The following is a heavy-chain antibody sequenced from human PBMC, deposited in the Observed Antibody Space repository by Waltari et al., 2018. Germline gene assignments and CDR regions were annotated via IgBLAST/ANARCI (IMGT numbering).Heavy chain of an antibody. Sequence: EVHLLESGGGLVQPGGPLRLSCAASGFTFSDQAMSWVRQAPGKGLEWVSLIYSDASGTYYADSVKGRFTISRDNSKNTLYLRMNSLRAEDTAVYYCAKDRGFGEGFDYWGQGTLVTVSS. J-gene: IGHJ4*02. CDR1: GFTFSDQA. D-gene: IGHD3-10*01. V-gene: IGHV3-23*03. CDR2: IYSDASGT. CDR3: AKDRGFGEGFDY.